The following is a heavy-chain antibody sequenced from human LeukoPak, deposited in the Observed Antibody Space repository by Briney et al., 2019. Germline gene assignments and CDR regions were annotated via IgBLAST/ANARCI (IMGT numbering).Heavy chain of an antibody. Sequence: PGGSLRLSCEASGFTFNTYSMNWARQAPGKGLEWVSSIDSSGGYMFYADSVKGRFTISRDNAKKSLYLQMNSLRAEDTAVYYCARDADTAMVTGRFDKWGQGTLVTVSS. CDR1: GFTFNTYS. D-gene: IGHD5-18*01. CDR2: IDSSGGYM. CDR3: ARDADTAMVTGRFDK. V-gene: IGHV3-21*01. J-gene: IGHJ4*02.